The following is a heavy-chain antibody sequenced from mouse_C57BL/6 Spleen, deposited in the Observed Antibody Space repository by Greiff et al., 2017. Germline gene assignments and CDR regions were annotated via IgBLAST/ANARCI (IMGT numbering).Heavy chain of an antibody. V-gene: IGHV1-82*01. D-gene: IGHD2-3*01. J-gene: IGHJ4*01. CDR1: GYAFSSSW. Sequence: VKLQQSGPELVKPGASVKISCKASGYAFSSSWMNWVKQRPGTGLEWVGRIYPGDGDTNYNGKFKGKATLTADKSSSTAYMQISSLASEDSAVNFCARWLLYYAMGCWGQGTSVTVST. CDR3: ARWLLYYAMGC. CDR2: IYPGDGDT.